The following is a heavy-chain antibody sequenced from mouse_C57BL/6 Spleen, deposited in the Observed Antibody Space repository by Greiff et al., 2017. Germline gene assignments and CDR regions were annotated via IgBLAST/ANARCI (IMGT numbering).Heavy chain of an antibody. D-gene: IGHD1-1*01. Sequence: QVQLKQSGPELVKPGASVKISCKASGYAFSSSWMNWVKQRPGQGLEWIGRIYPGDGDTNYNGKFKGEATLTADKSSSTAYMQLSSLTSEDSAVYFCARWGLLEGYWGQGTTLTVSS. V-gene: IGHV1-82*01. CDR1: GYAFSSSW. J-gene: IGHJ2*01. CDR2: IYPGDGDT. CDR3: ARWGLLEGY.